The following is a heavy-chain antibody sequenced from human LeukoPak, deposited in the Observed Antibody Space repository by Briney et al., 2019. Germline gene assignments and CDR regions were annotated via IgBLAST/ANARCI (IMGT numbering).Heavy chain of an antibody. CDR1: GFTFSRDG. Sequence: GGSLRLSCAASGFTFSRDGMHWVRQAPGKGLEWVADISNDETNKYYTDSVRGRFTISRDNSKNMVYLQMNSLRVEDTAVYYCAKEGQRGSYGVYDDYHWGQGTLVTVSS. CDR3: AKEGQRGSYGVYDDYH. CDR2: ISNDETNK. V-gene: IGHV3-30*18. D-gene: IGHD5/OR15-5a*01. J-gene: IGHJ5*02.